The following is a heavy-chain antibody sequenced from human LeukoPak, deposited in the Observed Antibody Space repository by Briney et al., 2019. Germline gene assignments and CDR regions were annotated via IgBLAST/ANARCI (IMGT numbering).Heavy chain of an antibody. CDR3: ARDSPQPHWFDP. J-gene: IGHJ5*02. CDR2: IIPIFGTA. Sequence: SVKVSCKASGGTFSSYAISWVRRAPGQGLEWMGGIIPIFGTANYAQKFQGRVTITADESTSTAYMELSSLRSEDTAVYYCARDSPQPHWFDPWGQGTLVTVSS. CDR1: GGTFSSYA. V-gene: IGHV1-69*13.